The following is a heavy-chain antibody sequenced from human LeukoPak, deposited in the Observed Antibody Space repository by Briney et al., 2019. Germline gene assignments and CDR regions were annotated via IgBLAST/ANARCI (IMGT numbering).Heavy chain of an antibody. D-gene: IGHD1-26*01. J-gene: IGHJ4*02. CDR1: GYTFTTYY. Sequence: ASVKVSCKASGYTFTTYYIHWVRQAPGQGLEWMGIINPNGGSTTHAQKFQGRVTMTRDTSTSTVYMELRSLRSEDTAVYYCARGLYSGGDYWGQGTLVTVSS. CDR2: INPNGGST. CDR3: ARGLYSGGDY. V-gene: IGHV1-46*01.